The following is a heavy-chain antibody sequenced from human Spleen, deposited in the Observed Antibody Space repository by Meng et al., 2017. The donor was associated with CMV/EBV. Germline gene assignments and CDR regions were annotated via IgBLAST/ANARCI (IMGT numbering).Heavy chain of an antibody. V-gene: IGHV1-2*02. CDR1: GYTFTDHY. CDR3: ARDNGGGYFDY. CDR2: INPNSGGT. J-gene: IGHJ4*02. Sequence: ASVKVSCKASGYTFTDHYFHWVRQAPGQGLEWMGWINPNSGGTNYAQKFQGRVTMTRDTSISTAYMELSRLRSDDTAVYYCARDNGGGYFDYWGQGTLVTVSS. D-gene: IGHD2-8*01.